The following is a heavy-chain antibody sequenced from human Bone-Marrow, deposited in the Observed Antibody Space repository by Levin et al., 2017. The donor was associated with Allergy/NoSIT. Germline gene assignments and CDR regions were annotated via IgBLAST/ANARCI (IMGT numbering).Heavy chain of an antibody. CDR3: TRSPWTQLWADAFDI. V-gene: IGHV5-51*01. Sequence: GGSLRLSCQGSGHSFNSYWIGWVRQMPGKGLEWMGIIYPGDSDTRYSPSFQGQVTISVDKSISTAYLQWSNLKASDTAMYYCTRSPWTQLWADAFDIWGQGTMVIVSS. D-gene: IGHD5-18*01. CDR2: IYPGDSDT. J-gene: IGHJ3*02. CDR1: GHSFNSYW.